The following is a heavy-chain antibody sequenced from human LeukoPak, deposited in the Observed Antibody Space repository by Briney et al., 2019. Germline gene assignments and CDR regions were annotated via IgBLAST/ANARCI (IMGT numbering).Heavy chain of an antibody. J-gene: IGHJ6*02. Sequence: PGGSLRLSCAASGFTFSSYEMNWVRQAPGKGLEWVSHITTDSSSKKYTVSVKGRFTISRDNAKNSLYLQMNSLRAGDTAVYYCTREAGDPSYGMDVWGQGTSVTVSS. CDR3: TREAGDPSYGMDV. CDR2: ITTDSSSK. D-gene: IGHD3-10*01. V-gene: IGHV3-48*03. CDR1: GFTFSSYE.